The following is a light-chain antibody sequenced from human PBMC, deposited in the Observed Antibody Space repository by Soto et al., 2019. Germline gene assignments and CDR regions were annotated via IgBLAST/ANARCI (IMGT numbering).Light chain of an antibody. CDR2: DAS. CDR1: QSVSSY. CDR3: QQSSNWPPFT. Sequence: EIVLTQSPATLSLSPGERATLSCRASQSVSSYLAWYQQKPGQAPRLLIYDASNRATGIPARFSGSVSETDFTLTISSREPEDVAVYYCQQSSNWPPFTFGPRTKVHIK. J-gene: IGKJ3*01. V-gene: IGKV3-11*01.